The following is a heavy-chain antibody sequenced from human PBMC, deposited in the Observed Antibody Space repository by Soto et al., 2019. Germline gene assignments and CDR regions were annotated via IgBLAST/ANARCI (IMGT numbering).Heavy chain of an antibody. J-gene: IGHJ4*02. D-gene: IGHD4-17*01. V-gene: IGHV3-30*18. CDR1: GFTFSSYG. CDR3: AKENGYGDYVQDS. Sequence: GGSLRLSCAASGFTFSSYGMHWVRQAPGKGLEWVAVISYDGSNKYYADSVKGRFTISRDNSKNTLYLQMNSLRAEDTAVYYCAKENGYGDYVQDSWGQGTLVTVSS. CDR2: ISYDGSNK.